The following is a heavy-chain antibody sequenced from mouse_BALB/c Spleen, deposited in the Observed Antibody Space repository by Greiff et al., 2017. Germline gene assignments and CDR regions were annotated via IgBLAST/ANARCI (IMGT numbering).Heavy chain of an antibody. CDR2: ISSGSSTI. D-gene: IGHD2-2*01. J-gene: IGHJ4*01. CDR1: GFTFSSFG. V-gene: IGHV5-17*02. CDR3: ARSYGYDGYYYAMDY. Sequence: EVKVVESGGGLVQPGGSRKLSCAASGFTFSSFGMHWVRQAPEKGLEWVAYISSGSSTIYYADTVKGRFTISRDNPKNTLFLQMTSLRSEDTAMYYCARSYGYDGYYYAMDYWGQGTSVTVSS.